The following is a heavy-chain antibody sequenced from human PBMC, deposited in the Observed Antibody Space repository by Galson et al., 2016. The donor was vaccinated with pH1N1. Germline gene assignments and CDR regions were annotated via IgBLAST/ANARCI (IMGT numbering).Heavy chain of an antibody. V-gene: IGHV1-18*01. D-gene: IGHD1-26*01. Sequence: QSGAEVKEPGASVRVSCQASGYILKNYGITWVRQAPGQGLEWMGWISAHNGDTSLLQKLQGRVTMTTDTSANTAYMELRTLRSDDTAVYFCARAWYSLEGPWFDPWGQGTLVTVSS. CDR3: ARAWYSLEGPWFDP. J-gene: IGHJ5*02. CDR2: ISAHNGDT. CDR1: GYILKNYG.